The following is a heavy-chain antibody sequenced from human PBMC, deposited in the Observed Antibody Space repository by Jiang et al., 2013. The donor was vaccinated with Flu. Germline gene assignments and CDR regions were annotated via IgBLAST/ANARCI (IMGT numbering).Heavy chain of an antibody. CDR2: IDWDDDK. V-gene: IGHV2-70*11. CDR1: GFSLSTSGMC. Sequence: KPTQTLTLTCTFSGFSLSTSGMCVSWIRQPPGKALEWLARIDWDDDKYYSTSLKTRLTISKDTSKNPGGPYNDQHGPADTATYYCARTRSSLXGXSDYWGQGTLVTVSS. J-gene: IGHJ4*02. CDR3: ARTRSSLXGXSDY.